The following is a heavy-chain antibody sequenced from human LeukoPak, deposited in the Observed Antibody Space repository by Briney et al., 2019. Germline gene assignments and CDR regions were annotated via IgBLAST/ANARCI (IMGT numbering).Heavy chain of an antibody. CDR1: GFTFSTYV. CDR2: IYGSGSST. D-gene: IGHD2/OR15-2a*01. Sequence: PGGSLRLSCAASGFTFSTYVMSWVRQAPGKGLEWVSVIYGSGSSTYYADSVKGRFTISTDNSKNMQYMQMNSPRAEDTPVYYSTRPVPSGCDFDYWGQGTLVTVSS. J-gene: IGHJ4*02. CDR3: TRPVPSGCDFDY. V-gene: IGHV3-23*01.